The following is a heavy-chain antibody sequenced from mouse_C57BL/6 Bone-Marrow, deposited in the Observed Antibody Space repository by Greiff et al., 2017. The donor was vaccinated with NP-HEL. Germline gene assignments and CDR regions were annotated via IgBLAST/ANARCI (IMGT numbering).Heavy chain of an antibody. CDR1: GYTFTSYW. J-gene: IGHJ1*03. Sequence: QVHVKQSGAELVKPGASVKLSCKASGYTFTSYWMHWVKQRPGRGLEWIGRIDPNSGGTKYNEKFKSKATLTVDKPSSTAYMQLSSLTSEDSAVYYCARPLRDRYWYLDVWGTGTAVTVSS. D-gene: IGHD3-2*02. V-gene: IGHV1-72*01. CDR3: ARPLRDRYWYLDV. CDR2: IDPNSGGT.